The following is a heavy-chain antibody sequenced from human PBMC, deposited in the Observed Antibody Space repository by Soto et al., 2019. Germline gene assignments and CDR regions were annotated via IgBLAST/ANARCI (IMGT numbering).Heavy chain of an antibody. D-gene: IGHD2-21*02. J-gene: IGHJ4*02. CDR2: ISGSGGNT. CDR3: AKLRAYCGGDCYSVFFDY. V-gene: IGHV3-23*01. CDR1: GFTFTIYA. Sequence: PGGSLRLSCAASGFTFTIYAMSWVRQAPGKGLEWVSGISGSGGNTYYADSVKGRFTISRDNSKNTLYLQMNSLRAEDTAVYYCAKLRAYCGGDCYSVFFDYWGQGTLVTVSS.